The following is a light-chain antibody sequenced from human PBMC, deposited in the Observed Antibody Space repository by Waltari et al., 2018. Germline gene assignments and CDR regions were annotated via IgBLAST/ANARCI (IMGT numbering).Light chain of an antibody. Sequence: QSVLTQPPSASATPGQRVTITCSGSRSNIGSTSVYWYQQLPGTAPKLLIYRNNQRPSGVPDRFSGSKSGTSASLAISGLRSEDEADYYCAAWDDSLSGRVFGGGTKVTVL. J-gene: IGLJ3*02. CDR1: RSNIGSTS. CDR2: RNN. V-gene: IGLV1-47*01. CDR3: AAWDDSLSGRV.